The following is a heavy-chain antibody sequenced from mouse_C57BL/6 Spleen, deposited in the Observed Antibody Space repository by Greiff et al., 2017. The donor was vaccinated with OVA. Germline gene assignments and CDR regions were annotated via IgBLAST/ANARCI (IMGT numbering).Heavy chain of an antibody. V-gene: IGHV1-59*01. CDR2: IDPSDSYT. CDR1: GYTFTSYW. CDR3: ASSTTVVPY. D-gene: IGHD1-1*01. Sequence: VQLQQPGAELVRPGASVKLSCKASGYTFTSYWMHWVKQRPGQGLEWIGEIDPSDSYTNYNQKFKGKATLTVDTSSSTAYMQLSSLTSEDSAIYYCASSTTVVPYWGQGTTLTVSS. J-gene: IGHJ2*01.